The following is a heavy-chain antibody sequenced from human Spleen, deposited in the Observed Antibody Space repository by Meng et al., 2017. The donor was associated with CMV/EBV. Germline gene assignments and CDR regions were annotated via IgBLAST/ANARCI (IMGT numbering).Heavy chain of an antibody. CDR1: GYSFTTYW. D-gene: IGHD2-2*01. Sequence: KVSCKASGYSFTTYWIGWVRQMPGKGLEWMGIIFPDDSDTRYSPSFQGQVTISADKSISTAYLQWSSLKASDTAMYYCVLEPYCTSTRCYSPWGQGTLVTVSS. CDR3: VLEPYCTSTRCYSP. CDR2: IFPDDSDT. V-gene: IGHV5-51*01. J-gene: IGHJ5*02.